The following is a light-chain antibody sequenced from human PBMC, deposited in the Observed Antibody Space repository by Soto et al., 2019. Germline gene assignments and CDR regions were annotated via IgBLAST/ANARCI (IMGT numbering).Light chain of an antibody. CDR2: DAS. J-gene: IGKJ4*01. CDR3: QQRSNWLFT. CDR1: QSVSSY. V-gene: IGKV3-11*01. Sequence: EIVLTQSPATLSFSPWERATLSCRASQSVSSYLAWYQQKPGQAPRLLIYDASNRATGIPARFSGSGSGTDFTLTISSLEPEDFAVYYCQQRSNWLFTFGGGTKVEI.